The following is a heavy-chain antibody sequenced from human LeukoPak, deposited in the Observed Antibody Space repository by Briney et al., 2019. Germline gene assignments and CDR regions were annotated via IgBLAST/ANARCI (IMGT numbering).Heavy chain of an antibody. CDR3: AKVMVAADNYYYGMDV. V-gene: IGHV3-21*01. CDR2: ISSSSSYI. Sequence: PGGSLRLSCAASGFTFSSYSMNWVRQAPGKGLEWVSSISSSSSYIYYADSVKGRFTISRDNSKNTLYLQMNSLRAEDTAVYYCAKVMVAADNYYYGMDVWGQGTTVTVSS. D-gene: IGHD2-15*01. CDR1: GFTFSSYS. J-gene: IGHJ6*02.